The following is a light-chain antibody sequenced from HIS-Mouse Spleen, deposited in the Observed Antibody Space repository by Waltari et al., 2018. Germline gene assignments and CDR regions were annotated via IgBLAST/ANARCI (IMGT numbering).Light chain of an antibody. Sequence: QSALTQPASVSGSPGQTIPISRTGTSNDVGGYNYVSWYQQHPGKAPKLRIYDVRNRPSGVSNRFSGSKSGNTASLTISGLQAEDEADYYCSSYTSSSTRVFGGGTKLTVL. J-gene: IGLJ2*01. CDR3: SSYTSSSTRV. CDR1: SNDVGGYNY. V-gene: IGLV2-14*03. CDR2: DVR.